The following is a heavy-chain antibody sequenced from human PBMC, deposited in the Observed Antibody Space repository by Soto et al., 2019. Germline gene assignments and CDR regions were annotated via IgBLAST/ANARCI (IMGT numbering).Heavy chain of an antibody. CDR1: GGTFSSYA. Sequence: SVKVSCKASGGTFSSYAISWVRQAPGQGLEWMGGIIPIFGTANYAQKFQGRVTITADESTSTAYMELSSLRSEDTAVYYCARVLMVYARPLEDGLISGFDPWGQGTLVTVSS. CDR2: IIPIFGTA. CDR3: ARVLMVYARPLEDGLISGFDP. V-gene: IGHV1-69*13. J-gene: IGHJ5*02. D-gene: IGHD2-8*01.